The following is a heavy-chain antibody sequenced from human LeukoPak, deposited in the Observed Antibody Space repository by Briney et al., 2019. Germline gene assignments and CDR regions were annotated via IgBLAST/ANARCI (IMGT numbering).Heavy chain of an antibody. D-gene: IGHD6-19*01. Sequence: ASVKVSCKTFGHSFTHHGFSWVRQAPGQGLEWMGWISGYNGDTHCAQNFQGRVTLTSDTSTSTVYMELRSLRSDDTAVYYCARDPTNTSGRYAYFDYWGQGALVTVSS. V-gene: IGHV1-18*01. CDR3: ARDPTNTSGRYAYFDY. CDR1: GHSFTHHG. CDR2: ISGYNGDT. J-gene: IGHJ4*02.